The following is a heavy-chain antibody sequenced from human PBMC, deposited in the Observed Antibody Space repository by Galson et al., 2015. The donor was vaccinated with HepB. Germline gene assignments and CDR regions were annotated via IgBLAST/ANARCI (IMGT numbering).Heavy chain of an antibody. CDR3: ASDPDLSFLCSSTSCYNAWFDP. V-gene: IGHV3-7*01. Sequence: SLRLSCAASGFTFSHYWMSWVRQDPGKGLEWVANIQQDGRGKYYVDSVKGRFTIPRDNAKNSLYLQMNSLRAEDTAVYFCASDPDLSFLCSSTSCYNAWFDPWGQGTLVTVSS. J-gene: IGHJ5*02. CDR1: GFTFSHYW. CDR2: IQQDGRGK. D-gene: IGHD2-2*02.